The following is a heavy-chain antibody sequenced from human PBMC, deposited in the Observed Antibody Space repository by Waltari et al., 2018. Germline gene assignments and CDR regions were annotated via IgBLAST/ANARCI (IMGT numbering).Heavy chain of an antibody. CDR3: AKSSGLRGYDSNY. CDR2: ISRLSTSSI. D-gene: IGHD5-12*01. V-gene: IGHV3-48*01. J-gene: IGHJ4*02. CDR1: GFTINTYS. Sequence: EVQLVESGGGLVQPGGSLRLSCAASGFTINTYSMNWVRQAPGKGLDWVSFISRLSTSSIRYADSVKGRFTISRDNSKNTLYLQMNSLRAEDTAVYYCAKSSGLRGYDSNYWGQGTLVTVSS.